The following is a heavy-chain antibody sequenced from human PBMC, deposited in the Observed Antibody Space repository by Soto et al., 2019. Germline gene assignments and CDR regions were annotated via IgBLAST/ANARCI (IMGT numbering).Heavy chain of an antibody. D-gene: IGHD7-27*01. CDR2: INTGNGDT. V-gene: IGHV1-3*04. Sequence: QVQLVQSGPEVNQPGASVRISCQASGYSFTHFEMHWVRQAPGQRLEWMGLINTGNGDTKYSQKFQGRVTFTRDTSASTAYLDLDGLTSDDTSFYFCARGLTRLDYWGQGTLVTVSS. CDR3: ARGLTRLDY. CDR1: GYSFTHFE. J-gene: IGHJ4*02.